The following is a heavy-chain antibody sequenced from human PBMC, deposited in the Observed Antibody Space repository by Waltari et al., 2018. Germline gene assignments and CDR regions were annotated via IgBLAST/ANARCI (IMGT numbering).Heavy chain of an antibody. V-gene: IGHV4-34*01. Sequence: QVQLQQWGAGLLKPSETLSLTCVVDGGSFSGYYWSWIRQPPEKGLEWIGEINYSWSTQYNPSRKRRVTISIDTSKNQFSLNLRSVTAADMGVYYCARGGYSGYEPRRWFDSWGQGTLVTVAS. CDR1: GGSFSGYY. CDR2: INYSWST. D-gene: IGHD5-12*01. CDR3: ARGGYSGYEPRRWFDS. J-gene: IGHJ5*01.